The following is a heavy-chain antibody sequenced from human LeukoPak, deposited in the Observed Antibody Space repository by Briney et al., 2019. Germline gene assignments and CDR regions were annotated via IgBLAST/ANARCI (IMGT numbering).Heavy chain of an antibody. J-gene: IGHJ4*02. Sequence: RASVKVSCKASGYTFTGYYMHWVRQAPGQGLEWMGWINPNSGGTNYAQKFQGRVTMTGDTSISTAYMELSRLRSDDTAVYYCARGRASSAHFDYWGQGTLVTVSS. CDR3: ARGRASSAHFDY. CDR2: INPNSGGT. CDR1: GYTFTGYY. V-gene: IGHV1-2*02.